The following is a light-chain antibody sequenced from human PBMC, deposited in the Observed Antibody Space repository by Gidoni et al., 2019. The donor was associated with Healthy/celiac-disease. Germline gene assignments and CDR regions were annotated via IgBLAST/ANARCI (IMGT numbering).Light chain of an antibody. CDR2: WAS. V-gene: IGKV4-1*01. J-gene: IGKJ1*01. CDR1: QSVLYSSNNKNY. CDR3: QQYYSTPQT. Sequence: DIVMTQSPDSLAVSLGERATINCKSSQSVLYSSNNKNYLAWYQQKPGQPPKLLISWASTRESGVPDRFIGSGSGTDFTLTISSLQAEDVAVYYCQQYYSTPQTFGQGTKVEIK.